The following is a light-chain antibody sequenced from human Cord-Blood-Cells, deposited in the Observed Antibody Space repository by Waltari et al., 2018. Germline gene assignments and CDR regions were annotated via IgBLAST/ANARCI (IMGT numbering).Light chain of an antibody. CDR1: SSDVGGYNY. CDR2: DVS. Sequence: QSALTQPASVSGSPGQSITISCTGTSSDVGGYNYVSWYQQHPGKAPQLMIYDVSNRPSGVSKRFSGSKSGNTASLTISGLQAEDEADYYCSSYTSSSTLGVFGGGTKLTVL. J-gene: IGLJ3*02. V-gene: IGLV2-14*01. CDR3: SSYTSSSTLGV.